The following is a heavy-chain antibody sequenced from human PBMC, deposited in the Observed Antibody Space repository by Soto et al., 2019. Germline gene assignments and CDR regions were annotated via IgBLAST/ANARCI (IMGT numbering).Heavy chain of an antibody. CDR1: GGSISSYY. CDR3: ARGIAAGNDALDI. D-gene: IGHD6-13*01. V-gene: IGHV4-59*01. CDR2: IYYSGST. J-gene: IGHJ3*02. Sequence: SETMSLTCTVSGGSISSYYWSWIRQPPGKGLEWIGYIYYSGSTNYNPSLKSRVTISVDTSKNQFSLKLSSVTAADTAVYYCARGIAAGNDALDIWGQGTTVTV.